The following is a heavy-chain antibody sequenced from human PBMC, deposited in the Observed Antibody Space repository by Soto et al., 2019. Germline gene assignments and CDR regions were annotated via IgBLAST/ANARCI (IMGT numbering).Heavy chain of an antibody. V-gene: IGHV3-30-3*01. CDR1: GFTYSTYT. CDR2: ISYDGNNK. D-gene: IGHD5-12*01. CDR3: AKDPRWLQFSYYFDY. Sequence: GGSLRLSCAASGFTYSTYTMHWVRQAPGKGLEWVAVISYDGNNKFYADSVKGRFTISRDSTKQTLYLQMNSLRAEDTAVYYCAKDPRWLQFSYYFDYWGQGTLVTVSS. J-gene: IGHJ4*02.